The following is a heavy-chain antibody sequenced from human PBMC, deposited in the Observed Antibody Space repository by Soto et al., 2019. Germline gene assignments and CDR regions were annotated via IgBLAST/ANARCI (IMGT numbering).Heavy chain of an antibody. D-gene: IGHD3-16*01. CDR1: GFTFSSYA. CDR3: ARAYEGDYFDY. CDR2: ISYDGSNK. J-gene: IGHJ4*02. Sequence: QVQLVESGGGVVQPGRSLRLSCAASGFTFSSYAIHWVRQAPGKGLEWVAVISYDGSNKYYADSVKGRFTISRDNSKNTLYLQLNSLRAEDTAVYYCARAYEGDYFDYWGQGTRVTVSS. V-gene: IGHV3-30-3*01.